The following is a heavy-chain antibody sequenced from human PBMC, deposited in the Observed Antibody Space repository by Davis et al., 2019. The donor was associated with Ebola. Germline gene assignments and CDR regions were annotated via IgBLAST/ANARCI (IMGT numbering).Heavy chain of an antibody. CDR3: AKLPTVTRYYYYGMDV. D-gene: IGHD4-17*01. V-gene: IGHV3-30*02. CDR2: IWYDGSNK. J-gene: IGHJ6*02. CDR1: GFTFSSYG. Sequence: GESLKISCAASGFTFSSYGMHWVRQAPGKGLEWVAVIWYDGSNKYYADSVKGRFTISRDNSKNTLYLQMNSLRAEDTAVYYCAKLPTVTRYYYYGMDVWGQGTTVTVSS.